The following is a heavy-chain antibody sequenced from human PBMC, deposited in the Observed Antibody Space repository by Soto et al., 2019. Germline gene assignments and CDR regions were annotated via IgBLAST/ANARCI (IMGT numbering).Heavy chain of an antibody. J-gene: IGHJ5*02. CDR2: ISSSGSTI. CDR1: GFTFSDYY. V-gene: IGHV3-11*01. CDR3: ARDLDAGFSVYNWFDP. Sequence: QVQLVESGGGLVKPGGSLRLSCAASGFTFSDYYMSWIRQAPGKGLEWVSYISSSGSTIYYADSVKGRFTISRDNAKNSLYLQLNSLRAEDTAVYYCARDLDAGFSVYNWFDPWGQGTLVTFSS. D-gene: IGHD3-10*01.